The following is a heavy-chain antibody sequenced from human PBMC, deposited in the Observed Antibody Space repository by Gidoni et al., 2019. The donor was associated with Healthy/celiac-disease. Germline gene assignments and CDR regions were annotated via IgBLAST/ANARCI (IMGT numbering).Heavy chain of an antibody. CDR1: GGSISSYY. J-gene: IGHJ6*02. Sequence: QVQLQESGPGLVKPSETLSLTCTVPGGSISSYYWSCIREPPGKGLEWIGYIYYSGSTNYNPSLKSRVTISVDTSKNQFSLKLSSVTAADTAVYYCARESSSSWYQTRYYGMDVWGQGTTVTVSS. D-gene: IGHD6-13*01. V-gene: IGHV4-59*01. CDR3: ARESSSSWYQTRYYGMDV. CDR2: IYYSGST.